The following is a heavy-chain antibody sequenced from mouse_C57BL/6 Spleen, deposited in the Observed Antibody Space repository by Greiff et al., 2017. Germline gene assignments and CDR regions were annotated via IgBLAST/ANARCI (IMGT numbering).Heavy chain of an antibody. CDR1: GYAFSSSW. CDR3: ARGLLRYDYAMDY. CDR2: IYPGDGDT. Sequence: QVQLKESGPELVKPGASVKISCKASGYAFSSSWMNWVKQRPGKGLEWIGRIYPGDGDTNYNGKFKGKATLTADKSSSTAYMQLSSLTSEDSAVYFCARGLLRYDYAMDYWGQGTSVTVSS. D-gene: IGHD1-1*01. V-gene: IGHV1-82*01. J-gene: IGHJ4*01.